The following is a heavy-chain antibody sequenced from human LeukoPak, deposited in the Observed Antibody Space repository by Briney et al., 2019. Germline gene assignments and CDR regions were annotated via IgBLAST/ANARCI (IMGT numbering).Heavy chain of an antibody. D-gene: IGHD3-3*01. V-gene: IGHV4-59*01. CDR1: GGSISSYY. CDR2: IYYSGST. Sequence: SETLSLTCTVSGGSISSYYWSWIRQPPGKGLEWIGYIYYSGSTNYNPSLTGRVTISVDTSKNQFSLKLSSVTAADTAVYYCARGGITIFGVVIIPGYYYMDVGGKGTTVTVSS. CDR3: ARGGITIFGVVIIPGYYYMDV. J-gene: IGHJ6*03.